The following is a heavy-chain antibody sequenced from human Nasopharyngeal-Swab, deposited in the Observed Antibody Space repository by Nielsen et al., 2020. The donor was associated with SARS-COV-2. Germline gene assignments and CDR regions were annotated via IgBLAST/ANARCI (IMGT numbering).Heavy chain of an antibody. Sequence: LRLSCTVSGGSISSSSYYWSWIRQHPGKGLEWIGYIYYSGSTYYNPSLKSRVTISVDTSKNQFSLKLSSVTAADTAVYYCARAVITMIVVVNAFDIWGQGTMVTVSS. CDR1: GGSISSSSYY. CDR2: IYYSGST. CDR3: ARAVITMIVVVNAFDI. D-gene: IGHD3-22*01. J-gene: IGHJ3*02. V-gene: IGHV4-31*03.